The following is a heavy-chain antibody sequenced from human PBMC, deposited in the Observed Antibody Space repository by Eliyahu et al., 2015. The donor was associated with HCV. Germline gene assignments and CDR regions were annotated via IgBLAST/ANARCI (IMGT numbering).Heavy chain of an antibody. CDR2: IKSKTDGGTT. D-gene: IGHD3-10*01. Sequence: EVQLVESGGGLVKPGGXLRLSCXASGFXXGKAWXSWVRRAPGKGLEWIGXIKSKTDGGTTDYAAPVKGRFTISRDDSKSTLYLQMNSLKTEDTAVYYCTTGAPGGFDYYLDVWGQGTTVTVSS. CDR3: TTGAPGGFDYYLDV. J-gene: IGHJ6*03. V-gene: IGHV3-15*01. CDR1: GFXXGKAW.